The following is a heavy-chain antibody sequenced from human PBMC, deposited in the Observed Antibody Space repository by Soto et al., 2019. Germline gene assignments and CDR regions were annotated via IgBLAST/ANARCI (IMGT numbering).Heavy chain of an antibody. CDR1: GDSISSSNW. D-gene: IGHD1-26*01. CDR2: IYHSGST. V-gene: IGHV4-4*02. J-gene: IGHJ6*02. Sequence: SETLSLTCAVSGDSISSSNWWSWVRQSPGKGLEWIGEIYHSGSTNYNPSLKSRVTISVDKSKNQFSLKLNSVTAADTAVYYCAKYSSATYFDYYYGLDVWGQGTTVTVSS. CDR3: AKYSSATYFDYYYGLDV.